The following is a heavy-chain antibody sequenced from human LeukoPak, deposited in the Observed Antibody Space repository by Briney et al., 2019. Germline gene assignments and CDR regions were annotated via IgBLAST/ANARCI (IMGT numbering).Heavy chain of an antibody. J-gene: IGHJ4*02. Sequence: PGGSLRLSCAASGFTFSSYAMSWVRQAPGKGLEWASAISGSGGSTYYADSVKGRFTISRDNSKNTLYLQMNSLRAEDTAVYYCAKGRGSRIAARPYYFDYWGQGTLVTVSS. CDR2: ISGSGGST. CDR1: GFTFSSYA. CDR3: AKGRGSRIAARPYYFDY. V-gene: IGHV3-23*01. D-gene: IGHD6-6*01.